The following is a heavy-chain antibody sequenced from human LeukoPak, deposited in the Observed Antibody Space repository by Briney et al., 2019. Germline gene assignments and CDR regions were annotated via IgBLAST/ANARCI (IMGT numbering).Heavy chain of an antibody. D-gene: IGHD2-15*01. V-gene: IGHV1-8*01. Sequence: ASVKVSCKASGYTFTSYDINRVRQATGQGLEWMGWMNPNSGNTGYAQKFQGRVTMTRNTSISTAYMELSSLRSEDTAVYYCARGTGYCSGGSCWYYYYYYYYMDVWGQGTMVTVSS. CDR3: ARGTGYCSGGSCWYYYYYYYYMDV. CDR2: MNPNSGNT. CDR1: GYTFTSYD. J-gene: IGHJ6*03.